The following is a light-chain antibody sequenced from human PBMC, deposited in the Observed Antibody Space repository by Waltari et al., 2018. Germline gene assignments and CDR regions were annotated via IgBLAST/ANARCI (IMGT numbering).Light chain of an antibody. CDR3: QLYDDFPPYT. J-gene: IGKJ2*01. CDR2: DAS. V-gene: IGKV1-33*01. Sequence: DIQMTQSPSSLSASVGDRVNISCQASRDINNFLNWYQQKPGKAPTLLIYDASNLEIGVPSRFSGRGSGTHFTLTITNVQPEDVATYYCQLYDDFPPYTFGQGTKLDIK. CDR1: RDINNF.